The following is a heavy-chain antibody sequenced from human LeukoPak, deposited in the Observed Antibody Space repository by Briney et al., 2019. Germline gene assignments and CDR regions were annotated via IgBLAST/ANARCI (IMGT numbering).Heavy chain of an antibody. CDR2: INYNGAIT. CDR1: GFTFVDYG. Sequence: GWSLRLSFATSGFTFVDYGLSWVRRAAGKGLEWLGAINYNGAITDYADSVNGRFAISRDNAKNSLYLRMDSLRAEDTALYYCARERLGPSFSVSHFDLWGQGTLVTVSS. J-gene: IGHJ4*02. D-gene: IGHD3-3*02. V-gene: IGHV3-20*03. CDR3: ARERLGPSFSVSHFDL.